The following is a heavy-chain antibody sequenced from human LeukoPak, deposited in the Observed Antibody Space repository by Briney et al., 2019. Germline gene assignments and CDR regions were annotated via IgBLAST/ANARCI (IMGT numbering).Heavy chain of an antibody. D-gene: IGHD6-13*01. J-gene: IGHJ6*03. CDR3: AKDFDGSTWFGRNYMDV. CDR1: GFTFSSYA. V-gene: IGHV3-23*01. Sequence: GGSLRLSCAASGFTFSSYAMCWVRQAPGKGLEWVSGISGSGGSTYYLDSLKGRFTISRDNSKNTLYLQMNSLRAEDTAVYYCAKDFDGSTWFGRNYMDVWGKGTTVTVSS. CDR2: ISGSGGST.